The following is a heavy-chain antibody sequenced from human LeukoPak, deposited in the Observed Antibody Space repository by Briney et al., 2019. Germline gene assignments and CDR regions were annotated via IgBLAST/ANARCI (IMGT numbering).Heavy chain of an antibody. D-gene: IGHD3-22*01. Sequence: PSETLSLTCAVDGGSFSGYYWSWIRQPPGKGLEWIGEINHSGSTNYNPSLKSRVTISVDTSKNQFSLKLRSVTAADTAVYYCARLPQDYYDSSGYYFAFDIWGQGTMVTVSS. CDR1: GGSFSGYY. CDR2: INHSGST. J-gene: IGHJ3*02. CDR3: ARLPQDYYDSSGYYFAFDI. V-gene: IGHV4-34*01.